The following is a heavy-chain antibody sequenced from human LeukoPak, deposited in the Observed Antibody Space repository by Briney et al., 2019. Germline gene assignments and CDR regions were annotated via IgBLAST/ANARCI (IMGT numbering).Heavy chain of an antibody. J-gene: IGHJ5*02. CDR3: AKDRYCSSTSCGLFDP. CDR2: ISGSGGST. CDR1: GFTFSDYA. D-gene: IGHD2-2*01. Sequence: GGSLRLSCAASGFTFSDYAVSWVRQAPGKGLEWVSGISGSGGSTYYADSVKGRFTISRDKSKNTLHLQMNSLRADDTAVYYCAKDRYCSSTSCGLFDPWGQGTLVTVSS. V-gene: IGHV3-23*01.